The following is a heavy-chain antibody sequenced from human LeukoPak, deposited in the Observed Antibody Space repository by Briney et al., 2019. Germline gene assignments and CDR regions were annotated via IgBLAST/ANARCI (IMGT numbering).Heavy chain of an antibody. CDR2: IWFDGSNK. CDR3: AKGYYESSGYTFDY. D-gene: IGHD3-22*01. CDR1: GFTFSSYA. J-gene: IGHJ4*02. V-gene: IGHV3-33*06. Sequence: GGSLRLSCAASGFTFSSYAMSWVRQAPGKGLEWVAVIWFDGSNKYYADSVKGRFTITRDNSKNTLYLQMNNLRAEDTAVYYCAKGYYESSGYTFDYWGQGTLVTVSS.